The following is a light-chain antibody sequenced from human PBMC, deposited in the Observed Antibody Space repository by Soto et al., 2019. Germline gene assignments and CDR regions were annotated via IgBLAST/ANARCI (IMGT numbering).Light chain of an antibody. CDR1: QRISDN. CDR3: QLSYGSSIT. J-gene: IGKJ3*01. V-gene: IGKV1-39*01. CDR2: VAS. Sequence: DIQLTQSPTSLSASVGARVTITCRTSQRISDNLHWYQQKPGKAPDLLIYVASNVQNGVPSRFRGGGSGTEFTLTISSLQPEDFATYFCQLSYGSSITFGPGTRVDVK.